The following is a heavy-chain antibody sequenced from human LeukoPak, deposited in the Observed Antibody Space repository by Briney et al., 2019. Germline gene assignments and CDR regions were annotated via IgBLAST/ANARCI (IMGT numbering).Heavy chain of an antibody. J-gene: IGHJ4*02. CDR1: GFTFSNYW. D-gene: IGHD1-26*01. Sequence: PGGSLRLSCVASGFTFSNYWMTWVRQAPGKGLEWVSVISGSGGSTYYADSVKGRFTISRDNSKNTLYLQMSGLRGEDTAVYYCASAPSGIYQAYFDSWGQGTLVTVSS. V-gene: IGHV3-23*01. CDR3: ASAPSGIYQAYFDS. CDR2: ISGSGGST.